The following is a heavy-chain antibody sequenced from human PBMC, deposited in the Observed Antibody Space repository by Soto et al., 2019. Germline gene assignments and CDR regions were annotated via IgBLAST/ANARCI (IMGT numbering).Heavy chain of an antibody. CDR3: AKDQASGQGSFDS. CDR1: GFTFNIYG. J-gene: IGHJ4*02. Sequence: PGGSLRLSCAASGFTFNIYGMHWVRQAPDKGLEWVALISYDGGNQYYADSVKGRFTISRDNSKNTLFLQMNSLRADGTAVYYCAKDQASGQGSFDSWGQGTLVTVSS. V-gene: IGHV3-30*18. CDR2: ISYDGGNQ.